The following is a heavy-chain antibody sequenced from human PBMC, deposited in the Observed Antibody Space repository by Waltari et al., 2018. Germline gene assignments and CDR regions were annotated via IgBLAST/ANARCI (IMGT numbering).Heavy chain of an antibody. CDR3: ARDLYDTGSGDYPGRDF. J-gene: IGHJ4*02. Sequence: EVQLVESGGVLVHPGGSLRLSCAASGFTFSNLWMHWVRQAPGKGLVWVSRIDSGGSDTSYAGSVKGRFTISRDNTKNTLYLQMNSLRGEDTGVYYCARDLYDTGSGDYPGRDFWGQGTLVTVAS. CDR2: IDSGGSDT. D-gene: IGHD1-26*01. CDR1: GFTFSNLW. V-gene: IGHV3-74*01.